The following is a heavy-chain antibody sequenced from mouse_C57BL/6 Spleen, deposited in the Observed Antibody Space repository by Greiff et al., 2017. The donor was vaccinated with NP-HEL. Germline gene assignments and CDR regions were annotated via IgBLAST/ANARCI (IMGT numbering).Heavy chain of an antibody. CDR2: ISDGGSYT. D-gene: IGHD2-4*01. CDR1: GFTFSSYA. V-gene: IGHV5-4*01. CDR3: ARETLYYDYDKAEWFAY. Sequence: DVKLVESGGGLVKPGGSLKLSCAASGFTFSSYAMSWVRQTPEKRLEWVATISDGGSYTYYPDNVKGRFTISRDNAKNNLYLQMSHLKSEDTAMYYCARETLYYDYDKAEWFAYWGQGTLVTVSA. J-gene: IGHJ3*01.